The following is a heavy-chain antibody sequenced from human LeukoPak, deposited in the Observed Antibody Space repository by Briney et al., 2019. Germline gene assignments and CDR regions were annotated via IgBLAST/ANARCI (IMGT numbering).Heavy chain of an antibody. CDR3: ARDRRRNVWFGELFLDY. CDR2: ISAYNGNT. CDR1: GYTFTSYG. J-gene: IGHJ4*02. Sequence: GASVKVSCKASGYTFTSYGISWLRQAPGQGLEWMGWISAYNGNTNYAQKLQGRVTMTTHTSTSTAYMELRSLRADDTAVYYCARDRRRNVWFGELFLDYWGQGTLVTVSS. D-gene: IGHD3-10*01. V-gene: IGHV1-18*01.